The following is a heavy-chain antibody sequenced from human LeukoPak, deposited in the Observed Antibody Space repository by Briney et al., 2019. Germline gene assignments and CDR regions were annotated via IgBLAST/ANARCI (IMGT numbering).Heavy chain of an antibody. J-gene: IGHJ3*02. V-gene: IGHV3-33*01. CDR1: GFTFSSYG. CDR3: ARGRAPLMAFDI. CDR2: IWYDGSNK. Sequence: PGRSLRLSCAVSGFTFSSYGMHWVRQAPGKGLEWVAVIWYDGSNKYYADSVKGRFTISRDNSKNTLYLQMNSLRAEDTAVYYCARGRAPLMAFDIWGQGTMVTVSS. D-gene: IGHD2-8*01.